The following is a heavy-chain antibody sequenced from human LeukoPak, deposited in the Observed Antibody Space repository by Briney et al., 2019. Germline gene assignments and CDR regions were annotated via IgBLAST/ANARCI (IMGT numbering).Heavy chain of an antibody. CDR2: INTDGSST. V-gene: IGHV3-74*01. CDR1: GFTFSSYW. D-gene: IGHD2-15*01. Sequence: GGSLRLSCAASGFTFSSYWMHWVRQAPGKGLVWVSRINTDGSSTSYADSVKGRFTISRDNAKNTLYLQMNSLRAEDTAVYYCAGGYCSGGSCYWSMGDAFDIWGQGTMVTVSS. CDR3: AGGYCSGGSCYWSMGDAFDI. J-gene: IGHJ3*02.